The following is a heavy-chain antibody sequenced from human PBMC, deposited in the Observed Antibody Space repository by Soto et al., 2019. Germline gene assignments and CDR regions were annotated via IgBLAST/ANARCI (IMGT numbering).Heavy chain of an antibody. CDR3: ARDGYDGSGSPYPAF. CDR1: GASMSEYF. Sequence: PSETLSLICTVSGASMSEYFWSWIRQSPGKGLEWIGYIYYLGSTDYNPSLKSRVTISVDTSKRQFSLRLTSVTAADTAVYYCARDGYDGSGSPYPAFWGPGTQVTVSS. D-gene: IGHD3-10*01. J-gene: IGHJ4*02. CDR2: IYYLGST. V-gene: IGHV4-59*01.